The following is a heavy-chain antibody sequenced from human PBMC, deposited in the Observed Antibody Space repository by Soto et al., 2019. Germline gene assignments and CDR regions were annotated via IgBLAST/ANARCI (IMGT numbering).Heavy chain of an antibody. CDR2: IWYDGSNK. V-gene: IGHV3-33*01. J-gene: IGHJ4*02. D-gene: IGHD3-10*01. CDR3: ARGPKHYYGSGSYDY. Sequence: GGSLRLSCAASGFTFSSYGMHWVRQAPGKGLEWVAVIWYDGSNKYYADSVKGRFTISRDNSKNTLYLQMNSLRAEDTAVYYCARGPKHYYGSGSYDYWGQGTLVTVSS. CDR1: GFTFSSYG.